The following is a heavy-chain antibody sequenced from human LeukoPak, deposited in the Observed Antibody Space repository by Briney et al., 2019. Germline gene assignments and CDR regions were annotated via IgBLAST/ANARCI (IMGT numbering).Heavy chain of an antibody. CDR2: IHPNSGGT. D-gene: IGHD6-19*01. Sequence: ASVTVSCKASGYTFTGYYIHWVRQAPGQGLEWMGCIHPNSGGTNYAQKSQGRVTLTRDTSIRTVYMELTALRSDDTAVYLCARGGQWLDREIDNWGQGTLVIVSS. CDR1: GYTFTGYY. V-gene: IGHV1-2*02. J-gene: IGHJ4*02. CDR3: ARGGQWLDREIDN.